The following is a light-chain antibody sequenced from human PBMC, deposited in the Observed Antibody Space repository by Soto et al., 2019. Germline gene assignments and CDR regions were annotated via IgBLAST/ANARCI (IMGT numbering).Light chain of an antibody. CDR3: AVWDDSLNGRV. Sequence: QSVLTQPPSASATPGQRVTISCSGSSSNIGSNTVNWYQQLPGTAPKLLIYKSNQRPSGVPDRFSGSKSGTSASLAISGLQFEDEADYYCAVWDDSLNGRVFGGGTKLTVL. J-gene: IGLJ3*02. V-gene: IGLV1-44*01. CDR1: SSNIGSNT. CDR2: KSN.